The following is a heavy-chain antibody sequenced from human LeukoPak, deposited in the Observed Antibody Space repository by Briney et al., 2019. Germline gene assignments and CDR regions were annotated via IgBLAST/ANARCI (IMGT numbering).Heavy chain of an antibody. D-gene: IGHD2/OR15-2a*01. Sequence: SETLSLTCAVYGGSFSGYYWSWIRQPPGKGLEWIGEINHSGSTNYNPSLKSRVTISVDTSKNQFSLKLSSVTAADTAVYYCTRDPPGLSGFDPWGQGTLVTVSS. CDR3: TRDPPGLSGFDP. CDR1: GGSFSGYY. V-gene: IGHV4-34*01. CDR2: INHSGST. J-gene: IGHJ5*02.